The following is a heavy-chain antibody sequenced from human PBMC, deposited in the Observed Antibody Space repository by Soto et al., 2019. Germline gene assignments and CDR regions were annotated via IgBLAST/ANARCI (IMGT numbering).Heavy chain of an antibody. J-gene: IGHJ4*02. V-gene: IGHV3-48*02. D-gene: IGHD2-21*01. Sequence: GGSLRLSCAASEFTFSDYSMNWVRQTPGKGLEWLSYISSSSATIYYADSVRGRFTISRDNAKNTLYLQMNSLRDEDTALYYCTRNGHNSDYWGQGTLVTVSS. CDR1: EFTFSDYS. CDR3: TRNGHNSDY. CDR2: ISSSSATI.